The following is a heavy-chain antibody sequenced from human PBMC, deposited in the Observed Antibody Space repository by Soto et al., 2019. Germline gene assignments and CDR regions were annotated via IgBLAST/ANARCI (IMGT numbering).Heavy chain of an antibody. D-gene: IGHD2-15*01. V-gene: IGHV3-30*18. J-gene: IGHJ4*02. Sequence: QVQLVESGGGVVQPGRSLRLSCAASGFTCSSYGMHWVRQAPGKGLEWVAGISYAGSNKNYADSVKGRFTISRDNSKNTLYLQMNSVRAEDTAVYYCAKDRYIVVVVAPLDYWGQGTLVTVSS. CDR3: AKDRYIVVVVAPLDY. CDR1: GFTCSSYG. CDR2: ISYAGSNK.